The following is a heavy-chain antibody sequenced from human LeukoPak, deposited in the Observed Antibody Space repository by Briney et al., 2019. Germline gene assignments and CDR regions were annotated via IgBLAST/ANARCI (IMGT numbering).Heavy chain of an antibody. Sequence: SETLSLTCTVSGGSISRYYWSWIRQPPGKGLEWIGYIYYSGSTNYNPSLKSRVTISVDTSKNQFSLKLSSVTAADTAVYYCARRTSYPGELGRRLYYFDYWGQGTLVTVSS. CDR2: IYYSGST. CDR3: ARRTSYPGELGRRLYYFDY. CDR1: GGSISRYY. V-gene: IGHV4-59*01. D-gene: IGHD1-26*01. J-gene: IGHJ4*02.